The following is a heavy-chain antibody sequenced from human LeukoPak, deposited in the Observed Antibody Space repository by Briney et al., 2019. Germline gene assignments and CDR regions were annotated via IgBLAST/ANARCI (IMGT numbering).Heavy chain of an antibody. CDR3: ARVIYQLVFDY. D-gene: IGHD2-2*01. V-gene: IGHV3-53*04. CDR2: IYAGGRT. Sequence: GGSLRLSRAASGLTVSSNYMSWVRQAPGRGLEWVSVIYAGGRTYYADSVKGRFTISRHNSNNTLYLQMNSLRPEDTAVYYCARVIYQLVFDYWGQGTLVSVSS. CDR1: GLTVSSNY. J-gene: IGHJ4*02.